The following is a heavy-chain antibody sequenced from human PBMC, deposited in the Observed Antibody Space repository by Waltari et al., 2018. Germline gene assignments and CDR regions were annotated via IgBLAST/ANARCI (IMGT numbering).Heavy chain of an antibody. D-gene: IGHD6-19*01. J-gene: IGHJ4*02. V-gene: IGHV3-30*18. CDR2: ISYDGSNK. Sequence: QVQLVESGGGVVQPGRSLRLSCAASGFTFSRYGMQWVRQAPGKGLEWVAVISYDGSNKYYADSVKGRFTISRDNSKNTLYLQMNSLRAEDTAVYYCAKDLSIAVAGSIGFWGQGTLVTVSS. CDR1: GFTFSRYG. CDR3: AKDLSIAVAGSIGF.